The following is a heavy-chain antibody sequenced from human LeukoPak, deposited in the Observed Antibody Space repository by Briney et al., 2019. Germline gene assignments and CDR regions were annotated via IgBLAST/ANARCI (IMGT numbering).Heavy chain of an antibody. V-gene: IGHV4-34*01. Sequence: SETLSLTCAVYGGTFSGYYWSWLRQPPGKGLEWIGEINHSGSTNYNPSLKSRVTISVDTSKNQFSLKLSSVTAADTAVYYCASPGATDAFDIWGQGTMVTVSS. J-gene: IGHJ3*02. CDR1: GGTFSGYY. CDR2: INHSGST. CDR3: ASPGATDAFDI.